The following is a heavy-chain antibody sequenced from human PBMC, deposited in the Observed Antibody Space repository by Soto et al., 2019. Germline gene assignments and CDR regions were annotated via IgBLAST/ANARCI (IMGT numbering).Heavy chain of an antibody. CDR2: INAGNGNT. J-gene: IGHJ6*02. CDR1: GYTFTSYA. Sequence: ASVKVSCKASGYTFTSYAMHWVRQAPGQRLDWMGWINAGNGNTKYSQKFQGRVTITRDTSASTAYMELSSLRSEDTAVYYCARDLRITMVRGVISGGMDVWGQGTTVTVSS. D-gene: IGHD3-10*01. CDR3: ARDLRITMVRGVISGGMDV. V-gene: IGHV1-3*01.